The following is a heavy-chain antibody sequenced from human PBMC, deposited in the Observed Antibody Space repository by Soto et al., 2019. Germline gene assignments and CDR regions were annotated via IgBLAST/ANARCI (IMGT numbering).Heavy chain of an antibody. CDR1: GFTCSTYA. CDR2: ITTSGGNP. J-gene: IGHJ6*03. D-gene: IGHD2-8*01. Sequence: EVQLLESGGGLVQPGGSLRLSCAASGFTCSTYAMSWVRQAPGKGLEWVSTITTSGGNPYYADSVQGRFTISRDNSKNTLYLQMTSLRAEDTAVYYCAGRYCTNGVCYTNYYDSIDVWGKGTTVTVSS. CDR3: AGRYCTNGVCYTNYYDSIDV. V-gene: IGHV3-23*01.